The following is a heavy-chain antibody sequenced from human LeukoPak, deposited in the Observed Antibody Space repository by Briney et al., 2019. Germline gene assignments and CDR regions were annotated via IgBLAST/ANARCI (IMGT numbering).Heavy chain of an antibody. CDR3: ARVGYTFGYLYYFDY. CDR2: ITTSDGNT. J-gene: IGHJ4*02. V-gene: IGHV3-23*01. D-gene: IGHD5-18*01. Sequence: PGGSLRLSCAASGFTFSSYTMSWVRQAPGKGLEWVSTITTSDGNTYYADSVKGRFTISRDNSKNTLYLQMNSLRAEDTAVYYCARVGYTFGYLYYFDYWGQGALVTVSS. CDR1: GFTFSSYT.